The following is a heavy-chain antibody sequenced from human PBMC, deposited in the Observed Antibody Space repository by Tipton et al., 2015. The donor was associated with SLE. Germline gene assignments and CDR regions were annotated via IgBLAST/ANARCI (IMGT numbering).Heavy chain of an antibody. V-gene: IGHV4-59*01. Sequence: TLSLTCTVSGGSISSYYWSWIRQPPGKGLEWIGYIYYSGSTNYNPSLKSRVTISVGTSKNQFSLKLSSVTAADTAVYYCARDRTGDGPPRGYWGQGTLVTVSS. D-gene: IGHD3-16*01. CDR1: GGSISSYY. CDR2: IYYSGST. CDR3: ARDRTGDGPPRGY. J-gene: IGHJ4*02.